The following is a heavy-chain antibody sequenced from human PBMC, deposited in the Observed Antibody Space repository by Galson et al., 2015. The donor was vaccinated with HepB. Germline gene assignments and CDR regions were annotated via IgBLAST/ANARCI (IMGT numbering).Heavy chain of an antibody. CDR2: ISSSSYI. V-gene: IGHV3-21*01. CDR1: GFTFSSYS. J-gene: IGHJ4*02. Sequence: SLRLSCAASGFTFSSYSMNWVRQAPGKGLEWVSSISSSSYIYYADSVKGRFTISRDNSKNTLYLQMSSLRAEDTAVYYCVKDVRSPEGSGSQLSWGQGTLVTVSS. CDR3: VKDVRSPEGSGSQLS. D-gene: IGHD3-10*01.